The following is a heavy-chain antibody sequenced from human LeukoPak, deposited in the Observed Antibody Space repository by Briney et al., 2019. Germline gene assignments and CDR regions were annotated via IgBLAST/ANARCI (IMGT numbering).Heavy chain of an antibody. D-gene: IGHD2-15*01. V-gene: IGHV4-30-4*01. CDR1: GASIRSGDYY. CDR2: IYDSGST. J-gene: IGHJ3*02. CDR3: ARDCSGGSCYGAFDI. Sequence: PSETLSLTCTVSGASIRSGDYYWSWIRQPPGKGLEWIGYIYDSGSTYYNPSLKSRITISVDTSENRFSLKLSSVTTTDTAVYYCARDCSGGSCYGAFDIWGQGTMVTVSS.